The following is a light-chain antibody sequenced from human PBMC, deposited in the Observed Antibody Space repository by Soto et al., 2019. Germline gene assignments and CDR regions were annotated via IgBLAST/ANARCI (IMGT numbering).Light chain of an antibody. V-gene: IGKV3-11*01. CDR3: QQRSNWPRT. CDR2: DAS. J-gene: IGKJ1*01. CDR1: QSVSSH. Sequence: EIVLTQSPATLSLSPGERATLSCRASQSVSSHLAWYQQKPGQAPRLLIYDASNRATGIPARFSGSGSGTDFTLTINSLEPEDFAVYYCQQRSNWPRTFGQGTKVEIK.